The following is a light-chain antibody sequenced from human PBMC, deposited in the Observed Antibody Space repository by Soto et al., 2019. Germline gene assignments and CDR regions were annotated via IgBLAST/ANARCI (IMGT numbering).Light chain of an antibody. V-gene: IGKV3-11*01. J-gene: IGKJ1*01. Sequence: IVRTQSPATLSLSPGERATLSCRASQSVSSNLAWYQKKPGQAPRLLIYGASTRATGIPARFSGSGSGTDLTLTISSLEPEDAAAYYCQQRSNWPPITFGQGTKVDIK. CDR2: GAS. CDR3: QQRSNWPPIT. CDR1: QSVSSN.